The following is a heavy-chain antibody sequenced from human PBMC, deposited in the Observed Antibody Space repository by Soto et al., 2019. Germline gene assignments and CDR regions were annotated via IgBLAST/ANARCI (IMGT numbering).Heavy chain of an antibody. V-gene: IGHV3-23*01. CDR3: ARDRSYYDSSGSYSPPY. Sequence: EVQLLESGGGLVQPGGSLRLSCAASGFTFSSYAMNWVRQALGKGLEWVSAISGSAATTHFADSVKGRFTISRDNSKNTLYLQMNSLRAEDTAVYYCARDRSYYDSSGSYSPPYWGQGTLVTVSS. D-gene: IGHD3-22*01. CDR2: ISGSAATT. J-gene: IGHJ4*02. CDR1: GFTFSSYA.